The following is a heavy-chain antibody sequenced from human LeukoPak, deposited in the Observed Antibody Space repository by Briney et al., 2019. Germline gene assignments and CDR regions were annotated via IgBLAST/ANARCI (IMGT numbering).Heavy chain of an antibody. Sequence: GGSLRLSCAASGFTFSSYEMNWVRQAPGKGLEWVSYISSSGSTIYYADSVKGRFTISRDNAKNSLYLQMNSLRAEDTAVYYCARPSAVVGVYWGQGTLVTVSS. CDR2: ISSSGSTI. D-gene: IGHD6-19*01. CDR3: ARPSAVVGVY. J-gene: IGHJ4*02. V-gene: IGHV3-48*03. CDR1: GFTFSSYE.